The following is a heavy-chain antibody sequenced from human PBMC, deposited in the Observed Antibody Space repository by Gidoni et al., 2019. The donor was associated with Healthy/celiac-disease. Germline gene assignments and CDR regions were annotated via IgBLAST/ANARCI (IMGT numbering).Heavy chain of an antibody. CDR1: GGSISSYY. CDR2: IYTSGST. V-gene: IGHV4-4*07. J-gene: IGHJ3*02. D-gene: IGHD3-22*01. CDR3: AALYDSSGADAFDI. Sequence: QVQLQESGPGLVKPSETLSLTCTVSGGSISSYYRSWIRQPAGKGLEWIGRIYTSGSTNYNPSLKSRVTMSVDTSKNQFSLKLSSVTAADTAVYYCAALYDSSGADAFDIWGQGTMVTVSS.